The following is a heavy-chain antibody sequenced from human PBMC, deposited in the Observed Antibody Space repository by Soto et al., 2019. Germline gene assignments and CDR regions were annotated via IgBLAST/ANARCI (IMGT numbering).Heavy chain of an antibody. J-gene: IGHJ4*02. V-gene: IGHV3-23*01. CDR1: GFIFSSFA. D-gene: IGHD4-17*01. CDR3: AKGGTAVSKGKYYFDY. CDR2: ISGSGGST. Sequence: GGSLRLSCAASGFIFSSFAMSWVRQAPGKELEWVAAISGSGGSTYYADSVKGRFSISRDSSMKTLYVQMNSLRAEDTAVYYCAKGGTAVSKGKYYFDYWGQGTLVTVSS.